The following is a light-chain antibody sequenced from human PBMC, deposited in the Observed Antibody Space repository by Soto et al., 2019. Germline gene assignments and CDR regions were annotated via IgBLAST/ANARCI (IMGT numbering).Light chain of an antibody. J-gene: IGLJ1*01. Sequence: SVLTQPASVSGSPGQSITISCTGTSSDVGAYNYVSWYQQHPGKAPKLMIYDVNNRPSGVSNRFSGSKSGNTASLTISGLQAGDEADYYCSSYTGSTTDVFGAGTKVTVL. V-gene: IGLV2-14*03. CDR1: SSDVGAYNY. CDR2: DVN. CDR3: SSYTGSTTDV.